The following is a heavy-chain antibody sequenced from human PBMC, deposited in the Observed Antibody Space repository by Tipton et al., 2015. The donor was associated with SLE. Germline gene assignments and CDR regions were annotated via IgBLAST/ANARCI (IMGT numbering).Heavy chain of an antibody. V-gene: IGHV4-39*07. J-gene: IGHJ4*02. CDR3: ARDPDYYASSGSDY. CDR2: IYYSGST. D-gene: IGHD3-22*01. CDR1: GCSISSSSYY. Sequence: LRLSCTVSGCSISSSSYYWGWNRQPPGKGLEWIGSIYYSGSTYYNPSLKSQVTISVDTSKNQFSLKLSSLTAADTAVYYCARDPDYYASSGSDYWGQGTLVTVSS.